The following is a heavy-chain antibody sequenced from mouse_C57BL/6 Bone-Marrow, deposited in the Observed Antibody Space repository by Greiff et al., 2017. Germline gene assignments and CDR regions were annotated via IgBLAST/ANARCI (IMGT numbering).Heavy chain of an antibody. J-gene: IGHJ2*01. V-gene: IGHV1-76*01. Sequence: QVQLQQSGAELVRPGASVKLSCKASGYTFTDYYINWVKQRPGQGLEWIARIYPGSGNTYYNEKFKGKATLTAEKSSSTAYMQLSSLTSEDSAVYFCARRDDYDGFDYWGQGTTLTVSS. CDR2: IYPGSGNT. CDR3: ARRDDYDGFDY. CDR1: GYTFTDYY. D-gene: IGHD2-4*01.